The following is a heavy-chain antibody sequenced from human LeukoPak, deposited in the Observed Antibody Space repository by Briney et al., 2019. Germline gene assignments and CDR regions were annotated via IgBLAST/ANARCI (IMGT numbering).Heavy chain of an antibody. Sequence: PGGSLRLSCAASGFTFSSYSMAWVRQAPGKGLEWVSIISGSSGATFYADSVKGRFTISRDNSKNTLYLEMSSLRAEDTAVYYCAKEGVRGFVVADYFDYWGQGTLVTVSS. CDR1: GFTFSSYS. J-gene: IGHJ4*02. CDR3: AKEGVRGFVVADYFDY. D-gene: IGHD2-15*01. CDR2: ISGSSGAT. V-gene: IGHV3-23*01.